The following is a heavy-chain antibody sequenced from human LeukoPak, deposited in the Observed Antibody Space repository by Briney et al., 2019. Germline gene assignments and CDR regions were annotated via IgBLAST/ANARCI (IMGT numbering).Heavy chain of an antibody. CDR2: IYSGGGT. J-gene: IGHJ5*02. CDR3: ARGPRGFDP. V-gene: IGHV3-53*01. CDR1: GFTFTGYS. Sequence: PGGSLRLSCAASGFTFTGYSMDWVRQAPGKGLEWVSVIYSGGGTDYADSVKGRFTISRDNSKNTLYLQMNSLRAEDRALYYCARGPRGFDPWGQGTLVTVSS.